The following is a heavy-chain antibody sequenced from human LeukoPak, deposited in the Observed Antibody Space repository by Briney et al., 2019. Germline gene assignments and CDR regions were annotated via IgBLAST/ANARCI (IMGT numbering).Heavy chain of an antibody. Sequence: ASVKVSCKASGYTFTTYHMHCVRQAPGQGLEWMGIFNPSGSATTYAQKFQGRVTMTRDTSTSIFYMELSSPRYEDTAVYYCARGDAITMIAVVFDYWGQGTLVTVSS. V-gene: IGHV1-46*01. J-gene: IGHJ4*02. CDR1: GYTFTTYH. CDR3: ARGDAITMIAVVFDY. CDR2: FNPSGSAT. D-gene: IGHD3-22*01.